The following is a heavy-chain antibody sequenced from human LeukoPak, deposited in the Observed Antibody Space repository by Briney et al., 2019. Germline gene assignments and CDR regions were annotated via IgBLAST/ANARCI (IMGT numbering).Heavy chain of an antibody. CDR2: IRYDGSNK. J-gene: IGHJ4*02. V-gene: IGHV3-30*02. CDR3: ATPMDYDILTGEDY. CDR1: GFTFSSYG. Sequence: GGSLRLSCAASGFTFSSYGMHWVRQAPGKGLEWVAFIRYDGSNKYYADSVKDRFTISRDNSKNTLYLQMNSLRAEDTAVYYCATPMDYDILTGEDYWGQGTLVTVSS. D-gene: IGHD3-9*01.